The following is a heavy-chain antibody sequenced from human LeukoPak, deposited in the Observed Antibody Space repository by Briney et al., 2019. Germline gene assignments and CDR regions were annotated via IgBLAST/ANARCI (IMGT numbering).Heavy chain of an antibody. CDR3: ARVPQPMYAFDI. CDR1: GGTFSSYA. D-gene: IGHD1-14*01. J-gene: IGHJ3*02. Sequence: ASVKVSCKASGGTFSSYAISWVRQAPGQGLEWMGGIIPIFGTANYAQKFQGRVTITADESTSTAYMELSSLRSEDTAVYYCARVPQPMYAFDIWGQGTMVTVSS. CDR2: IIPIFGTA. V-gene: IGHV1-69*13.